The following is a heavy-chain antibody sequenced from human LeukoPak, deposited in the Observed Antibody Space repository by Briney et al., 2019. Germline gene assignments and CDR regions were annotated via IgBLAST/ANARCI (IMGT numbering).Heavy chain of an antibody. Sequence: PGGSLRLSCAASGFTFSSYGMHWVRQAPGKGLEWVSGISWNSGTIGYVDSVKGRFTISRDNAKNSLFLQMNSLRAEDTAFYYCAKDIDSGAIMPIDYWGQGTLVTVSS. CDR2: ISWNSGTI. CDR1: GFTFSSYG. CDR3: AKDIDSGAIMPIDY. J-gene: IGHJ4*02. D-gene: IGHD2-2*01. V-gene: IGHV3-9*01.